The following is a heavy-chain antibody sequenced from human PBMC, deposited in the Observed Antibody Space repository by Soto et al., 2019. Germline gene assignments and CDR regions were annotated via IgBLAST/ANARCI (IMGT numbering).Heavy chain of an antibody. J-gene: IGHJ4*02. CDR2: IYYSGST. CDR3: ARGYSSSWFDY. D-gene: IGHD6-13*01. Sequence: PSETLSLSCTVSGGSISSYYWSGIRQPPGKGLEWIGYIYYSGSTNYNPSLKSRVTISVDTSKNQFSLKLSSVTAADTAVYYCARGYSSSWFDYWGQGTLVTVSS. V-gene: IGHV4-59*01. CDR1: GGSISSYY.